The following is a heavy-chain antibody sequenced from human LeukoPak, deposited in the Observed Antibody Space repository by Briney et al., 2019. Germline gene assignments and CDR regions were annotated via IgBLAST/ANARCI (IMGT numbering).Heavy chain of an antibody. CDR2: ISSSGSTI. CDR3: ARDPPYDSSGYYPTPFFDY. CDR1: GFTFSDYY. Sequence: PGGSLRLSCAASGFTFSDYYMSWIRRAPGKGLEWVSYISSSGSTIYYADSVKGRFTISRDNAKNSLYLQMNSLRAEDTAVYYCARDPPYDSSGYYPTPFFDYWGQGTLVTVSS. J-gene: IGHJ4*02. D-gene: IGHD3-22*01. V-gene: IGHV3-11*01.